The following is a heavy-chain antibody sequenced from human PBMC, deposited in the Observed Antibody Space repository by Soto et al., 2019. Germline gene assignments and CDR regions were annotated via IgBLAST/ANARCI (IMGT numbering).Heavy chain of an antibody. CDR1: GFTVSSNY. J-gene: IGHJ4*02. D-gene: IGHD4-17*01. CDR3: ARGGSYGGNSEGEIDY. V-gene: IGHV3-66*01. CDR2: IYSGGST. Sequence: EVQLVESGGGLVQPGGSLRLSCAASGFTVSSNYMSWVRQAPGKGLEWVSVIYSGGSTYYADSVKGRFTISRDNSKNTLYLQMNSRRAEDTAVYYCARGGSYGGNSEGEIDYWGQGTLVTVSS.